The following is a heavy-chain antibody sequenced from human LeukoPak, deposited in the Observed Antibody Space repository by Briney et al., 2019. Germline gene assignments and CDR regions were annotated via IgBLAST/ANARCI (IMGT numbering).Heavy chain of an antibody. CDR2: IDPSDSET. Sequence: GESLKISRRASGYSFTSYWIGWGRQVPGKGLEWMGIIDPSDSETRSTPSFQGQVTISVDKSLTTAYLQWNSLKASDTAMYYCARQTAMGRSGDYWGQGTLVTVSS. V-gene: IGHV5-51*01. CDR3: ARQTAMGRSGDY. D-gene: IGHD5-18*01. CDR1: GYSFTSYW. J-gene: IGHJ4*02.